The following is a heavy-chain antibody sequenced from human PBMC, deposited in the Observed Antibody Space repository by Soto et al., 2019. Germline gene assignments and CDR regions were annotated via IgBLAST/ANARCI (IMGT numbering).Heavy chain of an antibody. CDR3: GRDQSGTGYYVDWFDR. V-gene: IGHV1-3*01. J-gene: IGHJ5*02. D-gene: IGHD3-10*02. Sequence: ASVKVSCKASGYTFSGHAIHWLRQAPGQRPEWLGWINAGNSKTYYSEKFEGRVTFTRDTVATTVNMELTSLTSEDTAVYYCGRDQSGTGYYVDWFDRWGQGTLVTVSS. CDR2: INAGNSKT. CDR1: GYTFSGHA.